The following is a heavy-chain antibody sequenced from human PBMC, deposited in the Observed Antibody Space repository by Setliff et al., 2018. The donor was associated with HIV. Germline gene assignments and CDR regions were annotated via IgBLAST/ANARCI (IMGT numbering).Heavy chain of an antibody. D-gene: IGHD1-26*01. CDR1: AGSIRSSTYY. J-gene: IGHJ4*01. Sequence: SETLSLTCTVSAGSIRSSTYYWAWIRQPPGKGLEWIGTIYYSGNTYYNPSLKSRVTISVDTSKNQISLKLSSVTAADTAVYYCASHLPPYSGNFDYWGHGTLVTVSS. CDR2: IYYSGNT. V-gene: IGHV4-39*01. CDR3: ASHLPPYSGNFDY.